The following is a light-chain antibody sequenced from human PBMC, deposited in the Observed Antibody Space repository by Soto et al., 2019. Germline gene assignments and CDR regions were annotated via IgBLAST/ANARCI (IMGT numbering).Light chain of an antibody. CDR2: GAS. CDR1: QSVDTTF. J-gene: IGKJ1*01. CDR3: QQYMSSVT. Sequence: EIVLTQSPGSLSLSPGQRATLSCRASQSVDTTFFAWYQKKPGQAPRLLIQGASKRATGIPDRVSGSGSGKDFTLIISRQEREDLAVYYCQQYMSSVTFGQGTKVEIK. V-gene: IGKV3-20*01.